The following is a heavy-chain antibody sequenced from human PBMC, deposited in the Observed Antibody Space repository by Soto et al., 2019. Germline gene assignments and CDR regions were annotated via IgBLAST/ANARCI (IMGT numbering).Heavy chain of an antibody. J-gene: IGHJ6*02. Sequence: QMQLVQSGAEVKRPGASVRVSCKSSGDTFTSFYIHWVRQAPGKGLEGMGIINPSGGITNFAQRCQGRVTMTRDMSTNTHYMELSSLKSDDTAVYYCASSPAFSSSWYGIPPDPSHGMDVWGQGTTVTVS. CDR2: INPSGGIT. V-gene: IGHV1-46*01. CDR1: GDTFTSFY. CDR3: ASSPAFSSSWYGIPPDPSHGMDV. D-gene: IGHD6-13*01.